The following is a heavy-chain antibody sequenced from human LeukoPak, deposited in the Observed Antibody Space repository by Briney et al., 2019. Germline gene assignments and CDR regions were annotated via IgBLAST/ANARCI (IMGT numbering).Heavy chain of an antibody. D-gene: IGHD2-2*01. Sequence: PGGSLRLSCAASGFTFSDYYMSWIRQAPGKGLEWVSYISSSGSTIYYADSVKGRFTISRDNAKNSLYLQMNSLRAEDTAVYYCAKVRYQLPRTFDYWGQGTLVTVSS. CDR3: AKVRYQLPRTFDY. CDR2: ISSSGSTI. CDR1: GFTFSDYY. V-gene: IGHV3-11*04. J-gene: IGHJ4*02.